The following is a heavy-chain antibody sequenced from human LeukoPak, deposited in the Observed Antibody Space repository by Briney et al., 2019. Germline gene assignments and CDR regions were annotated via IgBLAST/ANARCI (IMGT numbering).Heavy chain of an antibody. J-gene: IGHJ4*02. D-gene: IGHD2-15*01. CDR1: GDSISGYF. CDR3: ARAPSGCGGTCAFDS. V-gene: IGHV4-4*07. CDR2: MHADGDS. Sequence: SEPLSLTCTVTGDSISGYFWSWIRQPAGKGLEWIGRMHADGDSNYNPSLKSRITLSFDTPENQFSLTLTSVTAADTAVYFCARAPSGCGGTCAFDSWGQGTLVTVSS.